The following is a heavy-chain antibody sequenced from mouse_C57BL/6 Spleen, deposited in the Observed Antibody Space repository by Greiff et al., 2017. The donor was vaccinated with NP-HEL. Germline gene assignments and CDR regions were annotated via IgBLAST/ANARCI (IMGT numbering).Heavy chain of an antibody. CDR2: IDPEDGDT. CDR3: TTADYYGSSYPAWFAY. CDR1: GFNIKDYY. V-gene: IGHV14-1*01. J-gene: IGHJ3*01. D-gene: IGHD1-1*01. Sequence: EVQLQQSGAELVRPGASVKLSCTASGFNIKDYYMHWVKQRPEQGLEWIGRIDPEDGDTEYAPKFQGKATMTADTSSNPAYLQLSSLTSEDTAVYYCTTADYYGSSYPAWFAYWGQGTLVTVSA.